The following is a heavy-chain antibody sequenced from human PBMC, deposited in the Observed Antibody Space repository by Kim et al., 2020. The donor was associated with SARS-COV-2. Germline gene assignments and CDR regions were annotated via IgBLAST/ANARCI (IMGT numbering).Heavy chain of an antibody. CDR1: GFTFSTYW. CDR2: VSGDESTT. J-gene: IGHJ4*02. Sequence: GGSLRLSCVASGFTFSTYWMHWVRQAPGKGLVWVARVSGDESTTNYADSVKGRFTISRDSANNTLYLQMNRLRDDDTAVYFCARSSPGTFDYWGQGTLVTVSS. CDR3: ARSSPGTFDY. V-gene: IGHV3-74*01. D-gene: IGHD1-26*01.